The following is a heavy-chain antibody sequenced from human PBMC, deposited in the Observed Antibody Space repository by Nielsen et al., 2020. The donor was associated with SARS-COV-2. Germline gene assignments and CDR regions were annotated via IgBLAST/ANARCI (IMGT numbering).Heavy chain of an antibody. CDR2: INHSGST. Sequence: RQAPGKGLEWIGEINHSGSTNYNPSLKSRVTISVDTSKNQFSLKLSSVTAADTAVYYCARVGEAGYSPLDYWGQGTLVTVSS. J-gene: IGHJ4*02. CDR3: ARVGEAGYSPLDY. D-gene: IGHD5-18*01. V-gene: IGHV4-34*01.